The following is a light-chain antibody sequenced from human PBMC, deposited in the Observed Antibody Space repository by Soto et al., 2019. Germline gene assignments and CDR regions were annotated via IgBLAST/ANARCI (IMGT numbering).Light chain of an antibody. CDR2: DAS. V-gene: IGKV1-5*01. CDR3: QQYNTYSRT. CDR1: QSISRW. J-gene: IGKJ1*01. Sequence: DIQVTQSPSTLSAFVGGRVTITCRARQSISRWLAWYQQKPGKAPKLLIYDASSLESGVPSRYRGSGSGTDFTLTISGLQPNDFATYYCQQYNTYSRTFGQGTKVDIK.